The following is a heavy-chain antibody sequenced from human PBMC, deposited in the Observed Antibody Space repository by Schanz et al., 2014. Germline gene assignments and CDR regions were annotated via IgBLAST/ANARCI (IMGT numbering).Heavy chain of an antibody. V-gene: IGHV3-21*01. D-gene: IGHD3-16*01. J-gene: IGHJ3*02. CDR1: GFPFSYYT. Sequence: VESGGGLVKPGGSLRLSCAVSGFPFSYYTMNWVRQAPGKGPEWVACIGRRGQVIYYADSMEGRFTISRDNAQNSLFLQMNSLRVEDTAVYYCARSYHDDDDYTRALDMWGQGTMVTGSS. CDR2: IGRRGQVI. CDR3: ARSYHDDDDYTRALDM.